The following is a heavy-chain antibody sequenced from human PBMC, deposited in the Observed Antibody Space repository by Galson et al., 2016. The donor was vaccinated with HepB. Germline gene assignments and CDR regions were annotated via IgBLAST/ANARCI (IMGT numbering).Heavy chain of an antibody. CDR2: ISAYNANT. J-gene: IGHJ4*02. CDR3: ARDNWKRVTSFDY. D-gene: IGHD1-20*01. V-gene: IGHV1-18*04. CDR1: GYTSTAFG. Sequence: SVKVSCKASGYTSTAFGISWVRQAPGQGLEWMGWISAYNANTDYAQRFQGRVVMTTDTSSSTAYTELRSLRSDDTAVYYCARDNWKRVTSFDYWGQGTLVTVSS.